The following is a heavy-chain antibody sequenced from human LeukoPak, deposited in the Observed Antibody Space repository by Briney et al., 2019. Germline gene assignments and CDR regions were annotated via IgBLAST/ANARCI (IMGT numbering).Heavy chain of an antibody. V-gene: IGHV4-61*02. CDR2: IYTSGST. J-gene: IGHJ4*02. Sequence: SQTLSLTCTVSGGSISSGSYYWSWIRQPAGKGLEWIGRIYTSGSTNYNPSLKSRVTISVDASKNQFSLKLSSVTAADTAVYYCAFGPYDILTGYAPIDYWGQGTLVTVSS. D-gene: IGHD3-9*01. CDR1: GGSISSGSYY. CDR3: AFGPYDILTGYAPIDY.